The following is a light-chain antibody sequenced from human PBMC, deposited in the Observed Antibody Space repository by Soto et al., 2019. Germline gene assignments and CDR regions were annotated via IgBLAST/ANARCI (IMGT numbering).Light chain of an antibody. CDR3: QHGNSCPRT. J-gene: IGKJ2*01. CDR1: QDISNW. V-gene: IGKV1D-12*01. Sequence: DIQMTQSPSSVSASVGDRVTITCRASQDISNWLAWYQQKPGKAPRLLIYAASSLQTGVPSRFSGSGSGTEFTLTITSLQPEDYAPYYGQHGNSCPRTFGQGTKLEIK. CDR2: AAS.